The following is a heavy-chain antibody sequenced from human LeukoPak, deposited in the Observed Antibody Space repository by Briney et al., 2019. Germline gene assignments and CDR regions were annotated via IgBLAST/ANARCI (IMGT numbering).Heavy chain of an antibody. D-gene: IGHD1-26*01. Sequence: PGGALRHSCAASGFTFSSYDTHSVRQVSGEGLEWVSGIGKSGDIQYTGRAKGRFNISRENAWNSLHLQMNRLRAGDTAVYYCARDPSGHGLDVWGQGTTVTVYS. CDR1: GFTFSSYD. V-gene: IGHV3-13*04. CDR2: IGKSGDI. CDR3: ARDPSGHGLDV. J-gene: IGHJ6*02.